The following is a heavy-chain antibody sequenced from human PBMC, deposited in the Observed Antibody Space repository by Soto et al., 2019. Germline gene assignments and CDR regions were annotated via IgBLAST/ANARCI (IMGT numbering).Heavy chain of an antibody. CDR1: GFSLSTSGVG. D-gene: IGHD5-12*01. V-gene: IGHV2-5*02. Sequence: QITLKESGPTLVKPTQTLTLTCTLSGFSLSTSGVGVGWIRQPPGKALEWLALIYWDDDKRYSPFLKRRPTITKDTSKNQVVLTLTNMDPVDTATYYCALKGDGYRGFKYWGQGTLVTVSS. J-gene: IGHJ4*02. CDR3: ALKGDGYRGFKY. CDR2: IYWDDDK.